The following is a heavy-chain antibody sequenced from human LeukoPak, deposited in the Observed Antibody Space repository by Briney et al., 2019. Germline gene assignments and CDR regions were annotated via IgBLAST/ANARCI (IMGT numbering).Heavy chain of an antibody. CDR2: IKQDGSEK. CDR3: ARNLASGAFDI. V-gene: IGHV3-7*01. J-gene: IGHJ3*02. Sequence: GGSLRLSCAASGFTFSSYWMSWVRQAPGKGLEWVANIKQDGSEKYYVDSVKGRFTISRDNARNSLYLQMNSLRAEDTAVYYCARNLASGAFDIWGQGTMVTVSS. CDR1: GFTFSSYW. D-gene: IGHD6-25*01.